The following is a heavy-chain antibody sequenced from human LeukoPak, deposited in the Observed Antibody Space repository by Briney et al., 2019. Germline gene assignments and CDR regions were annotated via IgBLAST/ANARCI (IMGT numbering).Heavy chain of an antibody. CDR3: AKGRVAATSVTSN. Sequence: SGTLSLTCAVYSGSLSGYYWSWIRQPPGKGLEWIGEINHSGSTNYNPSLKSRVTISVDTSMNYFFLRLSSVTAADTAVYYCAKGRVAATSVTSNWGQGTLITVSS. V-gene: IGHV4-34*01. CDR1: SGSLSGYY. J-gene: IGHJ4*02. D-gene: IGHD2-15*01. CDR2: INHSGST.